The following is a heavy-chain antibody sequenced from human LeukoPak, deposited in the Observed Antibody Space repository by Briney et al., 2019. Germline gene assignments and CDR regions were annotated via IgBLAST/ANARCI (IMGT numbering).Heavy chain of an antibody. CDR2: IYYSGST. V-gene: IGHV4-31*03. D-gene: IGHD2-21*02. J-gene: IGHJ4*02. CDR3: AGKYCGGDCYSTRHFDY. CDR1: GGSISSGGYY. Sequence: SETLSLTCTVSGGSISSGGYYWSWIRQHPGKGLEWIGYIYYSGSTYYNPSLKSRVTISVDTSKNQFSLKLSSVTAADTAVYYCAGKYCGGDCYSTRHFDYWGQGTLVTVSS.